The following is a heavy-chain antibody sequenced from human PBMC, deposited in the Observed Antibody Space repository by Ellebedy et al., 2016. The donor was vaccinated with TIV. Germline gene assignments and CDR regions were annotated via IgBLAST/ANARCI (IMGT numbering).Heavy chain of an antibody. D-gene: IGHD2-21*01. V-gene: IGHV1-18*01. CDR3: AREDSSAPGEFDH. Sequence: ASVKVSCKASGYTFTSYGISWVRQAPGQGLEWLAWINGYNGNTNYIEKIKGRLTLTTDTSTSTAYMELRGLRSDDTAVYYCAREDSSAPGEFDHWGQGTLVTVSS. CDR1: GYTFTSYG. CDR2: INGYNGNT. J-gene: IGHJ4*02.